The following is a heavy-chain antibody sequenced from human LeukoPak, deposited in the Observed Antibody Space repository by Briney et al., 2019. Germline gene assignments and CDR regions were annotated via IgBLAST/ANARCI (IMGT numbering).Heavy chain of an antibody. CDR2: IYHSGST. D-gene: IGHD3-22*01. V-gene: IGHV4-38-2*02. Sequence: PSETLSLTCTVSGYSISSGYYWGWIRPPPGKGLEWIGSIYHSGSTYYNPSLKSRVTISVDTSKNQFSLKLSSVTAADTAVYYCARGAYYYDSSGYYYSLYFDYWGQGTLVTVSS. J-gene: IGHJ4*02. CDR1: GYSISSGYY. CDR3: ARGAYYYDSSGYYYSLYFDY.